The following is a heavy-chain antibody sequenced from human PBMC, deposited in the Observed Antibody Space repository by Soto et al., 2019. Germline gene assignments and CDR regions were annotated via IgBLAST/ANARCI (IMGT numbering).Heavy chain of an antibody. Sequence: LRLSCAASGFSFGTFVMTWFRQAPGGGLEWVASITDSGYTASYAETVEGRFTVSRDNSKNKLHLQMNDLRAEDTATYYCAKNGQWLATPPEAWGQGTLVTVSS. V-gene: IGHV3-23*01. CDR1: GFSFGTFV. CDR3: AKNGQWLATPPEA. CDR2: ITDSGYTA. J-gene: IGHJ4*02. D-gene: IGHD6-19*01.